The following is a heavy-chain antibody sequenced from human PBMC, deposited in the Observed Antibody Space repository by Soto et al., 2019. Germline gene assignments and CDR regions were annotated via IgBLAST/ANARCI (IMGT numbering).Heavy chain of an antibody. CDR2: IYYSGST. V-gene: IGHV4-59*01. D-gene: IGHD3-10*01. Sequence: QVQLQESGPGLVKPSETLSLTCTVSGGSISSYYWSWIRQPPGKGLEWIGYIYYSGSTNYNPSLKSRVTISVDTYKNQFSLKLSSVTAADTAVYYCASLWFGELLRDWGQGTLVTVSS. CDR1: GGSISSYY. J-gene: IGHJ4*02. CDR3: ASLWFGELLRD.